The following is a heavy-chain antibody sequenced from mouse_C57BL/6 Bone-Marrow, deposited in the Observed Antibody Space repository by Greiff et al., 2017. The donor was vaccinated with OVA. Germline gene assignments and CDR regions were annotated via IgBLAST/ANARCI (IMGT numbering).Heavy chain of an antibody. D-gene: IGHD1-1*01. J-gene: IGHJ2*01. CDR3: AREGAYYYGSSYFDY. V-gene: IGHV1-76*01. Sequence: QVQLQQSGAELVRPGASVKLSCKASGYTFTDYYINWVKQRPGQGLEWIARIYPGSGNTYYNEKFKGKATLTAEKSSSTAYMQLSSLTSEDSAVYFCAREGAYYYGSSYFDYWGQGTTLTVSS. CDR2: IYPGSGNT. CDR1: GYTFTDYY.